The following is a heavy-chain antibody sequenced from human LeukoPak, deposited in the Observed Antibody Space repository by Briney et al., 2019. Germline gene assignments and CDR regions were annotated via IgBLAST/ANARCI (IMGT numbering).Heavy chain of an antibody. J-gene: IGHJ6*02. Sequence: SETLSLTCTVSGGPISSYYWSWIRQPPGKGLEWIGYIYYSGSTNYNPSLKSRVTISVDTSKNQFSLKLSSVTAADTAVYYCAREGYSIEHYYYYGMDVWGQGTTVTVSS. D-gene: IGHD5-18*01. CDR2: IYYSGST. CDR3: AREGYSIEHYYYYGMDV. V-gene: IGHV4-59*01. CDR1: GGPISSYY.